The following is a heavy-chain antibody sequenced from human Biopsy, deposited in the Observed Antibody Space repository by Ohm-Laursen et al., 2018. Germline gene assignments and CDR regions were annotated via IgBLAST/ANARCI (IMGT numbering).Heavy chain of an antibody. V-gene: IGHV2-70*11. CDR3: ARTPIAIFSAGLVYRHRRHLQGMDV. Sequence: TQTLTLTCSFSGFSLIAPGMCVSWIRQAPGKALEWLARVDWDDYEDYSASLQTRLSLSKDTSSNQVVLTLTNVGPEDTATYHCARTPIAIFSAGLVYRHRRHLQGMDVWGQGIAVTVS. D-gene: IGHD3-3*01. CDR2: VDWDDYE. CDR1: GFSLIAPGMC. J-gene: IGHJ6*02.